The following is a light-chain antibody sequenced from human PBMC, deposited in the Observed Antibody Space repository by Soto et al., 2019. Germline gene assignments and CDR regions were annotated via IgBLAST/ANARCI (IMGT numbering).Light chain of an antibody. J-gene: IGKJ1*01. CDR2: GAS. V-gene: IGKV3-20*01. CDR1: QSVSSSY. Sequence: RDSQGTVSVPPGGGSTRSCRASQSVSSSYVAWYQHKPGQAPRLLIYGASSRATGIPDRFSGSGSGTDFTLTISRLEPEDFAVYYCHQYGSSPRTFGQGTKVDIK. CDR3: HQYGSSPRT.